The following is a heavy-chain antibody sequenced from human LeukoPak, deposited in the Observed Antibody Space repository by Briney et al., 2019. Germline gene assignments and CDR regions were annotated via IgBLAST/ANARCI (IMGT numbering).Heavy chain of an antibody. D-gene: IGHD2-8*01. CDR2: INPNDGRT. J-gene: IGHJ4*02. CDR1: GYTFFDFY. Sequence: GASVKVSCKASGYTFFDFYMHWVRQAPGQGLEWMGIINPNDGRTTDAQKFQGRVSMTSDTSTNTCYMELSSLRSEDTAVYYCARSYFRDARGGFDYWGQGTLVTVSS. CDR3: ARSYFRDARGGFDY. V-gene: IGHV1-46*01.